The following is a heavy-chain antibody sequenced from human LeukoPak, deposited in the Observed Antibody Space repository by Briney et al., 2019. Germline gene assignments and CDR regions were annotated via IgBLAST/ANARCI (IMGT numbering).Heavy chain of an antibody. CDR2: INHSGST. CDR3: AREGGLRYFDWLFDYFDY. V-gene: IGHV4-34*01. CDR1: GGSFSGYY. Sequence: PSETLSLTCAVYGGSFSGYYWSWIRQPPGKGLEWIGEINHSGSTNYNPSLKSRVTISVDTSKNQFSLKLSSVTAADTAVYYCAREGGLRYFDWLFDYFDYWGQGTLVTVSS. D-gene: IGHD3-9*01. J-gene: IGHJ4*02.